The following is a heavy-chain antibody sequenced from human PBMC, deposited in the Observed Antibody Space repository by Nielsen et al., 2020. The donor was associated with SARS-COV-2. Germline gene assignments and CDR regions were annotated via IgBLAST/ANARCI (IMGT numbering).Heavy chain of an antibody. Sequence: RQPPGKGLEWVAVISYDGSNKYYADSVKGRFTISRDNSKNTLYLQMNSLRAEDTAVYYCAKGADDILTGYYAYYYYYYMDVWGKGTTVTVSS. CDR3: AKGADDILTGYYAYYYYYYMDV. J-gene: IGHJ6*03. CDR2: ISYDGSNK. D-gene: IGHD3-9*01. V-gene: IGHV3-30*18.